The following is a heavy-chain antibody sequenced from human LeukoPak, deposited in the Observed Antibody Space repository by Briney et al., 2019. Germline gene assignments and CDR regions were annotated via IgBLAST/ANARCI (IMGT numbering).Heavy chain of an antibody. CDR3: AKVSGIAAAGTLGY. CDR1: GFTFSSYA. V-gene: IGHV3-23*01. J-gene: IGHJ4*02. CDR2: ISGSGGST. Sequence: GGSLRLSCAASGFTFSSYAMSWVRQAPGKGLEWVSTISGSGGSTYYADSVKGRFTISRDNSKNTLYLQMNSLRAEDTAVYYCAKVSGIAAAGTLGYWGQGTLVTVSS. D-gene: IGHD6-13*01.